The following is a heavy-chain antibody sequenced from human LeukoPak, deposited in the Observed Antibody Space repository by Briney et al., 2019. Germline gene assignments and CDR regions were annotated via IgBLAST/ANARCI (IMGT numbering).Heavy chain of an antibody. CDR2: IYWDDDK. CDR3: AHTGGAARRFDY. V-gene: IGHV2-5*02. D-gene: IGHD6-25*01. Sequence: SGPTLVKPPQTLTLTCTFSRFSLSTSGVGVGWIRQPPGKALEWLALIYWDDDKRYSPSLKSRLTITKDTSKNQVVLTMTNMDPVDTATYYCAHTGGAARRFDYWGQGTLVTVSS. CDR1: RFSLSTSGVG. J-gene: IGHJ4*02.